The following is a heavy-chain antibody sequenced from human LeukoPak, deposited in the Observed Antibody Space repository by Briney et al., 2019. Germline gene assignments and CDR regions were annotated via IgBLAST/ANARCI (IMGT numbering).Heavy chain of an antibody. J-gene: IGHJ3*02. V-gene: IGHV1-2*02. CDR1: GYTFTGYY. CDR3: ARKYYYDSSGCYSDDFDI. Sequence: ASVKVSCKASGYTFTGYYMHWVRQAPGQGLEWMGWINPNSGGTNYAQKFQGGVTMTRDTSISTAYMELSRLRSDDTAVYYCARKYYYDSSGCYSDDFDIWGQGTMVTVSS. CDR2: INPNSGGT. D-gene: IGHD3-22*01.